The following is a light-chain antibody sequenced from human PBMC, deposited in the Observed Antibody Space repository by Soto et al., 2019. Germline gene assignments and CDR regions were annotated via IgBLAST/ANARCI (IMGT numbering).Light chain of an antibody. CDR3: LQDYNYPIT. V-gene: IGKV1-5*01. Sequence: DIQMTQSPSTLSASVGDTVTVTCRASQSISSWLAWYQQKPGKAPKLLIYDASSLESGVPSRFSGSGSGTDFTLTISSLQPEDFATYYCLQDYNYPITFGQGTRLEIK. J-gene: IGKJ5*01. CDR2: DAS. CDR1: QSISSW.